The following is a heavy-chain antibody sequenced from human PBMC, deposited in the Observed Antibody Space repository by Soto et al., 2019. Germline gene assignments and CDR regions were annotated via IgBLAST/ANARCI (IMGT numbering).Heavy chain of an antibody. CDR2: IGGDGYKP. CDR3: AKVSFRRNGIYDPFDV. J-gene: IGHJ3*01. Sequence: GGSLRLSCVASEFIFSDYAMSWVRQAPGKGPEWVSVIGGDGYKPEYADSVKGRFTVSRDNSKNMLYLQMDSLRVDDTAVYYCAKVSFRRNGIYDPFDVWRKGPMVTLSS. CDR1: EFIFSDYA. V-gene: IGHV3-23*01. D-gene: IGHD3-3*02.